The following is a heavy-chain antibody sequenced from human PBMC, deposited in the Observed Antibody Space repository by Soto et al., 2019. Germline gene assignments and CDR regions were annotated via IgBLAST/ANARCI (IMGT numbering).Heavy chain of an antibody. V-gene: IGHV3-23*01. CDR3: AKRPDCTNGVCYTVEYFQH. CDR1: GFTFRRYA. CDR2: ISGSGGST. D-gene: IGHD2-8*01. J-gene: IGHJ1*01. Sequence: GGALRISCAASGFTFRRYAHSWGPPAPGKGLELVSAISGSGGSTYYADSVKGRFTISRDNSKNTLYLQMNSLRAEDTAVYYCAKRPDCTNGVCYTVEYFQHWGQGTLVTVSS.